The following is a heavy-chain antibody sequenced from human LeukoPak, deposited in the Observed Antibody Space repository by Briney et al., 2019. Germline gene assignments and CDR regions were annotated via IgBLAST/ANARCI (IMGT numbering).Heavy chain of an antibody. D-gene: IGHD1-26*01. CDR1: GFTFGSYG. Sequence: GGSLRLSCSASGFTFGSYGMHWVRQAPGKGLEHVSAISTNGGSTYHADSVKGRFTISRGNSKNTLYLQMSGLRVEDTAVYYCVKDLSGTYSFDYWGQGTLVTVSS. V-gene: IGHV3-64D*06. CDR3: VKDLSGTYSFDY. CDR2: ISTNGGST. J-gene: IGHJ4*02.